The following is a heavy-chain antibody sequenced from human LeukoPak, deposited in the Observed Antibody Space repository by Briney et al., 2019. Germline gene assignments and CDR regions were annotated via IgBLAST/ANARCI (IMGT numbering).Heavy chain of an antibody. CDR1: GFSLSTSGVG. Sequence: ESGPTLVKPTQTLTLTCTFSGFSLSTSGVGVGWIRQPPGKALEWLALIYWDDDKRYSPSLKSRLTITKDPSKNQVVLTMTNMDPVDTATYYCARTKATNYYDSSGYRDYWGQGTLVTVSS. D-gene: IGHD3-22*01. CDR3: ARTKATNYYDSSGYRDY. CDR2: IYWDDDK. J-gene: IGHJ4*02. V-gene: IGHV2-5*02.